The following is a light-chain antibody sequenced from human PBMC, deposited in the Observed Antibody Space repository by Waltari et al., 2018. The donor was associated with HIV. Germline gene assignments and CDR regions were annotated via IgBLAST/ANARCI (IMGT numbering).Light chain of an antibody. CDR2: AAS. CDR3: QQLNSYTQIT. V-gene: IGKV1-9*01. CDR1: QGISTY. Sequence: DIQLTQSPSFLSASVGDRVTITCRASQGISTYLAWYQQKPGKAPKLLIYAASTLQSGVPSRFSGSGSGTEFTLTIGGLQPEEFATYYCQQLNSYTQITFGGGTKVEIK. J-gene: IGKJ4*01.